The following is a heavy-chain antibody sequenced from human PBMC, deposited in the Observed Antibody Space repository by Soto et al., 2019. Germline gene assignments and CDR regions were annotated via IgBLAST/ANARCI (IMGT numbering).Heavy chain of an antibody. V-gene: IGHV1-2*04. J-gene: IGHJ5*02. D-gene: IGHD1-7*01. CDR3: ARDFRVTGTGRVAGIWFHP. Sequence: ASVKVSCKASGYTFTGYYMHWVRQAPGQGLEWMGWINPNSGGTNYAQKFQGWVTMTRDTSIGTAYMELSRLRSDDTAVYHCARDFRVTGTGRVAGIWFHPWGQGTLVTVSS. CDR1: GYTFTGYY. CDR2: INPNSGGT.